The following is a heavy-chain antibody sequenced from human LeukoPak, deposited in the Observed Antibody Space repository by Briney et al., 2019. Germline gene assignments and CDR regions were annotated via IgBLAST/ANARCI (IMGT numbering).Heavy chain of an antibody. V-gene: IGHV3-48*01. Sequence: GGSLRLSCAASGFTFSSYSMNWVRQAPGKGLEWVSYISSSSSTIYYADSVKGRFTISRDNAKNSLYLQMNSLRAEDTAVYYCAKDLPGGGLGSSSSDYFDYWGQGTLVTVSS. D-gene: IGHD6-6*01. CDR3: AKDLPGGGLGSSSSDYFDY. J-gene: IGHJ4*02. CDR2: ISSSSSTI. CDR1: GFTFSSYS.